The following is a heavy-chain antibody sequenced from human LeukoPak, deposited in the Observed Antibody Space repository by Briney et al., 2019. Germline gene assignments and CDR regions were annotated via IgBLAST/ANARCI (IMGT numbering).Heavy chain of an antibody. V-gene: IGHV1-2*02. CDR3: ACYRMNNWFDP. Sequence: ASVKVSCTASGYTFTGYYMHWVRQAPGQGLEWMGWINPNSGGTNYAQKFQGRVTMTRDTSISTAYMELSRLRSDDPAVYYCACYRMNNWFDPWGQGTLVTVSS. J-gene: IGHJ5*02. CDR2: INPNSGGT. D-gene: IGHD3-16*02. CDR1: GYTFTGYY.